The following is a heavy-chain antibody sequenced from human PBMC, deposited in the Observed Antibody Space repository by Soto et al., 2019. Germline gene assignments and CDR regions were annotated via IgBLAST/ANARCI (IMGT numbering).Heavy chain of an antibody. J-gene: IGHJ6*02. CDR1: GYSFTSYW. Sequence: GESLKISCKGSGYSFTSYWIGWVRQMPGKGLENMGIIYPGDSDTRYSPSFQGQVTNSADKSISTAYLQWSSLKASDTAMYYCARTAAAGKYYYAMGVWGQGTTVTVSS. D-gene: IGHD6-13*01. V-gene: IGHV5-51*01. CDR2: IYPGDSDT. CDR3: ARTAAAGKYYYAMGV.